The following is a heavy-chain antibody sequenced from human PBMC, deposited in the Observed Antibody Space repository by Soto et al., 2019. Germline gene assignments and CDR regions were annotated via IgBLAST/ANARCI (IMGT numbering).Heavy chain of an antibody. D-gene: IGHD3-3*01. CDR3: ARARGNFFDYYSMDV. CDR1: GFTFDDYG. J-gene: IGHJ6*03. Sequence: EVQLVESGGGVVRPGGSLRLSCAASGFTFDDYGMSWVRQAPGKGLEWVSGINWNGGSTGYADSVKGRFTISRDNAKNPRYLQRNSLRAEDRPWYNCARARGNFFDYYSMDVWAKGPRSPSP. V-gene: IGHV3-20*01. CDR2: INWNGGST.